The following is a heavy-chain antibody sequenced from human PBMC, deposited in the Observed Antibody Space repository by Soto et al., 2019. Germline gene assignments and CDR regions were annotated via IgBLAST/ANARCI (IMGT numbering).Heavy chain of an antibody. CDR3: EHSLAASNSGDYEPINRFDY. V-gene: IGHV2-5*02. CDR2: IYWDDDK. D-gene: IGHD4-17*01. Sequence: SGPTLVNPTQTLTLTFTFSGFSLSTSGVGVGWIRQPPGKALEWLALIYWDDDKRYSPSLKSRLTITKDTSKNQVALTMTNMDPVDTATYYCEHSLAASNSGDYEPINRFDYWGQGTLVTVSS. CDR1: GFSLSTSGVG. J-gene: IGHJ4*02.